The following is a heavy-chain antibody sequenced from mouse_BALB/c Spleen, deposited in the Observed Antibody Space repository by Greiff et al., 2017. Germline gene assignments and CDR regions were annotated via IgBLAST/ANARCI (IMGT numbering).Heavy chain of an antibody. Sequence: VQLQQSGPELVKPGASVKISCKASGYTFTSYGINWVKQRPGQGLEWIGYIYPGSGGTAYNQKFKGKATLTADKSSSTVYMQLSSLTSEDSAIYFCARRETTAFDYWGQGTTLTVSS. D-gene: IGHD1-2*01. CDR3: ARRETTAFDY. V-gene: IGHV1S12*01. J-gene: IGHJ2*01. CDR1: GYTFTSYG. CDR2: IYPGSGGT.